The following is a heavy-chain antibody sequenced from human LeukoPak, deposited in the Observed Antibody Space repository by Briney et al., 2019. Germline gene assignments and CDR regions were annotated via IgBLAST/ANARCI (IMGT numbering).Heavy chain of an antibody. V-gene: IGHV1-69*05. D-gene: IGHD2-2*01. J-gene: IGHJ4*02. CDR3: AEGYCSSTCCSGSLGY. Sequence: RASVKVSCKASGGTFSSYAISWVRQAPGQGLEWMGGIIPIFGTANYAQKFQGRDTITTDESTSTAYMELSSLRSEDTAVYYCAEGYCSSTCCSGSLGYWGQGTLVTVSS. CDR1: GGTFSSYA. CDR2: IIPIFGTA.